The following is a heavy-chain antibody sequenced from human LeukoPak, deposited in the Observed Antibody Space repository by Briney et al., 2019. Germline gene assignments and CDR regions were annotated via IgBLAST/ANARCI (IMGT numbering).Heavy chain of an antibody. V-gene: IGHV3-74*01. CDR3: GRGGNGIDI. J-gene: IGHJ3*02. D-gene: IGHD2-8*01. Sequence: GGSLRLSCAASGFTFSHYLMHWVRPAPGKGLVWVSRINSDESNTNSYADSVKGRFIISRDNAKNTLYLQMNSLRAEDTAVYFCGRGGNGIDIWGQGTTAIVSS. CDR1: GFTFSHYL. CDR2: INSDESNT.